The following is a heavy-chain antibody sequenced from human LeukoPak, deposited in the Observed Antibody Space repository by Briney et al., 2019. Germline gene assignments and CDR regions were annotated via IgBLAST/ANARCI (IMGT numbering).Heavy chain of an antibody. J-gene: IGHJ3*02. CDR3: ARGISGYDYDAFDI. Sequence: ASVTVSCKASGYTFTGYYMHWVRQAPGQGLEWMGWINPNSGGTNYAQKFQGRVTMTRDTSISTAYMELSRLRSDDTAVYYCARGISGYDYDAFDIWGQGTMVTVSS. CDR2: INPNSGGT. CDR1: GYTFTGYY. V-gene: IGHV1-2*02. D-gene: IGHD5-12*01.